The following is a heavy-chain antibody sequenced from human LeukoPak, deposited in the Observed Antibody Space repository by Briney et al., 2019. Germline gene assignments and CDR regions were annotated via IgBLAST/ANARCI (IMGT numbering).Heavy chain of an antibody. Sequence: SETLSLTCTVSGGSISSYHWSWIRQPPGKGLEWIGYIYYSGSTNYNPSLKSRVTISVDTSKNQFSLKLSSVTAADTAVYYCARHPVGATTNFDYWGQGTLVTVSS. D-gene: IGHD1-26*01. V-gene: IGHV4-59*08. CDR3: ARHPVGATTNFDY. J-gene: IGHJ4*02. CDR1: GGSISSYH. CDR2: IYYSGST.